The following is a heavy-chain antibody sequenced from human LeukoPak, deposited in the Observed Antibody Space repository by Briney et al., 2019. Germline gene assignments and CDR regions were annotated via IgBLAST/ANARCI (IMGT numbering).Heavy chain of an antibody. CDR1: GFTFTSYW. J-gene: IGHJ4*02. CDR2: INQDGSEQ. V-gene: IGHV3-7*05. D-gene: IGHD3-16*01. Sequence: PGGSLRLSCAASGFTFTSYWMHWVRQAPGKGLEWVANINQDGSEQYYVDSVKGRFTISRDNAKSSLYLQMNSLRDEDTAVYYCVRGAGGMDYWGQGALVTVFS. CDR3: VRGAGGMDY.